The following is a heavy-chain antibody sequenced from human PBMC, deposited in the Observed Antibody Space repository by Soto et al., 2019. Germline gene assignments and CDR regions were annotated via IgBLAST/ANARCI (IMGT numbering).Heavy chain of an antibody. V-gene: IGHV3-9*01. CDR1: GFTFDDYA. D-gene: IGHD2-15*01. CDR2: ISWNSGSI. Sequence: EVQLVESGGGLVQPGRSLRLSCAASGFTFDDYAMHWVRQAPGKGLEWVSGISWNSGSIGYADSVKGRFTISRDNTKNSLYLQMNSLRAEDTALYYCAKESGLLTGFDYWGQGTLVTVSS. J-gene: IGHJ4*02. CDR3: AKESGLLTGFDY.